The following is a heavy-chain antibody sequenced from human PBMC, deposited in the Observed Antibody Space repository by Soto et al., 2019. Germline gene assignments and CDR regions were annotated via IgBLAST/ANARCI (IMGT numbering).Heavy chain of an antibody. J-gene: IGHJ4*02. CDR2: INPSGGST. CDR1: GYTFTSYY. V-gene: IGHV1-46*01. Sequence: QVQLVQSGAEVKKPGASVKVSCKASGYTFTSYYMHWVRQAPGQGLEWMGIINPSGGSTSYAQKFQGRVTMTRDTSTSTVYMELSSLRSEDTAVYYCGVTVVPAAFGRIDYCGQGTLVTVSS. CDR3: GVTVVPAAFGRIDY. D-gene: IGHD2-2*01.